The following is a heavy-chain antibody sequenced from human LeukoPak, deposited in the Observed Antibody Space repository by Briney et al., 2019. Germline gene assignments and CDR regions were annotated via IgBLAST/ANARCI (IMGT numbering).Heavy chain of an antibody. D-gene: IGHD5-24*01. Sequence: PSETLSLTCTVSGGSISGYYWSWIRQPPGKGLEWIGYIYYSGSTSYNPTLKSRVSISVDTSKKQFSLKLSSVTAAATAVYYCARYAADGRNLEYWGQGTLVTVSS. CDR2: IYYSGST. V-gene: IGHV4-59*01. CDR3: ARYAADGRNLEY. CDR1: GGSISGYY. J-gene: IGHJ4*02.